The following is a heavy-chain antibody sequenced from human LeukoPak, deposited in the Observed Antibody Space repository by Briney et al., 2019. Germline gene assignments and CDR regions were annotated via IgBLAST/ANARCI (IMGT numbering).Heavy chain of an antibody. CDR1: GGSISSYY. J-gene: IGHJ4*02. CDR2: IYHSGST. D-gene: IGHD2-2*01. V-gene: IGHV4-38-2*02. CDR3: ARAKSGIPSALDY. Sequence: SETLSLTCTVSGGSISSYYWGWIRQPPGKGLEWIGTIYHSGSTYYNPSLKSRVTISLDTSKNQFSLKLSSVTAADTAVYYCARAKSGIPSALDYWGQGTLVTVSS.